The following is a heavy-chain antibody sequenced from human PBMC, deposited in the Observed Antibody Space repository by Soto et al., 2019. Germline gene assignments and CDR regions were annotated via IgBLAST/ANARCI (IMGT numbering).Heavy chain of an antibody. CDR1: GYTFTSYA. J-gene: IGHJ4*02. CDR3: AGWADFWGGYYYFDY. V-gene: IGHV1-3*01. Sequence: QVQLVQSGAEVKKPGASVKVSCKASGYTFTSYAMHWVRQAPGQRLEWMGWINAGNGNTKYSQKCQGRVTITRDKSASTAYMELSSLRSEDTAVYYCAGWADFWGGYYYFDYWGQGTLVTVSS. CDR2: INAGNGNT. D-gene: IGHD3-3*01.